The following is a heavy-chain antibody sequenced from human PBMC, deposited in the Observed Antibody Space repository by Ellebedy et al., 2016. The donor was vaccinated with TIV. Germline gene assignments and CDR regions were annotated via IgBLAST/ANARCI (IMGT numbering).Heavy chain of an antibody. J-gene: IGHJ4*02. CDR1: GFSFSSSA. V-gene: IGHV3-23*01. Sequence: GESLKISCAASGFSFSSSAMNWVRQTPGKGLERVSDISASGDNIHYADSVKGRFTISRDNAKNSLYLQMNSLRAEDTAVYYCARDRGNPLYGDYGGDYWGQGTLVTVSS. D-gene: IGHD4-17*01. CDR2: ISASGDNI. CDR3: ARDRGNPLYGDYGGDY.